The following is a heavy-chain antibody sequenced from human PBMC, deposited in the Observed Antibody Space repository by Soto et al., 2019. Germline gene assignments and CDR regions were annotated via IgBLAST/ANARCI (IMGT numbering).Heavy chain of an antibody. D-gene: IGHD2-15*01. J-gene: IGHJ4*02. V-gene: IGHV4-39*01. CDR2: IYYSGST. CDR1: GGSISSSSYY. CDR3: ARHTPAISISDH. Sequence: QLQLQESGPGLVTPTETLSLTCTVSGGSISSSSYYWGWIRQPPGKGLEWIGSIYYSGSTYYNPSLKSRVTISVDTSKNQFSLNLSSVTAAHTAVYYCARHTPAISISDHWGQGTLVTVSS.